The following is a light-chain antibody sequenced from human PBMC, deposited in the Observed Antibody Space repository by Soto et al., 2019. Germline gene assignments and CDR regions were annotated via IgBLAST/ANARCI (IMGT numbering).Light chain of an antibody. Sequence: EIGMTPSPATPSGSSGGGATLSCRASQSVSSNLAWYQQKPGQAPRLLIYGASTRATGIPARFSGSGSGTEFTLTISSLQSEDFAVYYCQQYNNWPGTFGQGTRLEIK. CDR3: QQYNNWPGT. V-gene: IGKV3-15*01. J-gene: IGKJ5*01. CDR1: QSVSSN. CDR2: GAS.